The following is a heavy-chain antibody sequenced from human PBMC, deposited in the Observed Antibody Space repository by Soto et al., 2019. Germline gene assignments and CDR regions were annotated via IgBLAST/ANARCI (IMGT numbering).Heavy chain of an antibody. CDR2: FDTEDGET. CDR3: STNLRDEITTLNY. D-gene: IGHD3-22*01. CDR1: GYTLTELS. Sequence: DSVKVSCKVSGYTLTELSMHWVRQAPGKGLEWMGVFDTEDGETIYAQKFQGRVTMTEDTSTDTDYMELSSLGSEDTAVYYCSTNLRDEITTLNYWGQGTLVTVSS. V-gene: IGHV1-24*01. J-gene: IGHJ4*02.